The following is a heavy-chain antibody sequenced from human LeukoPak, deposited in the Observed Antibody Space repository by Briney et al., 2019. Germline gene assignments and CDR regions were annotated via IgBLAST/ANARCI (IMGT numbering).Heavy chain of an antibody. CDR2: ISYDGSNK. CDR3: ARDLPGDIVVVPAYGMDV. CDR1: GFTFSSYA. V-gene: IGHV3-30-3*01. D-gene: IGHD2-2*01. Sequence: GSLRLSCAASGFTFSSYAMHWVRQAPGKGLEWVAVISYDGSNKYYADSVKGRFTISRDNSKNTLYLQMNSLRAEDTAVYYCARDLPGDIVVVPAYGMDVWGQGTTVTVSS. J-gene: IGHJ6*02.